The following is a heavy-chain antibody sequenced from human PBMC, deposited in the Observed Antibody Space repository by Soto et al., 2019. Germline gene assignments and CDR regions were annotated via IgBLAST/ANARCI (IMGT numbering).Heavy chain of an antibody. V-gene: IGHV4-61*01. J-gene: IGHJ5*02. D-gene: IGHD3-9*01. Sequence: SETLSLTCTVSGGSVSSGFSYWSWIRQPPGKGLEWIGYIYYTGSTNYNPALRGRVTMSVDASRNQFSLKLSSVTAADTAVYYCARAPQVTISTRGWFDTWGQGTLVTVSS. CDR2: IYYTGST. CDR1: GGSVSSGFSY. CDR3: ARAPQVTISTRGWFDT.